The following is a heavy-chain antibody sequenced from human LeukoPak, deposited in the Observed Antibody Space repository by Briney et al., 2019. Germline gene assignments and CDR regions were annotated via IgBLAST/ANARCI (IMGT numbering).Heavy chain of an antibody. V-gene: IGHV4-31*03. D-gene: IGHD2-21*01. J-gene: IGHJ6*02. CDR1: GGSISSGGYY. CDR3: ARGFVYSDYGMDV. CDR2: TYYSGST. Sequence: PSETLSLTCTVSGGSISSGGYYWSWIRQHPGKGLEWIGYTYYSGSTYYNPSLKSRVTISVDTSKNQLSLKLSSVTAADTAVYYCARGFVYSDYGMDVWGQGTTVTVSS.